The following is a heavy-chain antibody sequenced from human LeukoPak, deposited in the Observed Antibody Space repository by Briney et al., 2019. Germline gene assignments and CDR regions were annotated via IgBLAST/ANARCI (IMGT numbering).Heavy chain of an antibody. CDR3: ARDYGDYVFDY. V-gene: IGHV1-18*01. CDR2: VSAYNGHT. Sequence: ASLKVSCKASGYTFNSYGISWVRQAPGQGLEWMGWVSAYNGHTNYAQKFQGRVTMTRDTSISTAYMELSRLRSDDTAVYYCARDYGDYVFDYWGQGTLVTVSS. CDR1: GYTFNSYG. D-gene: IGHD4-17*01. J-gene: IGHJ4*02.